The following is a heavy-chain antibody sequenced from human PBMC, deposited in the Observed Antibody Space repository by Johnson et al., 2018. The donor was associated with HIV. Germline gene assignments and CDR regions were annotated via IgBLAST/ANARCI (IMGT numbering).Heavy chain of an antibody. J-gene: IGHJ3*02. CDR3: AKYGPLNYEIDYSSSSSAFDI. CDR1: GFTVSSNY. CDR2: LYSGGST. Sequence: VQLVESGGGLVQPGGSLRLSCAASGFTVSSNYMSWVRQAPGKGLEWVPVLYSGGSTYNADSVKGRFTISRDNSKNTLYLQVTSRRAEDTAIYYCAKYGPLNYEIDYSSSSSAFDIWGQGTMVTVSS. V-gene: IGHV3-66*01. D-gene: IGHD6-6*01.